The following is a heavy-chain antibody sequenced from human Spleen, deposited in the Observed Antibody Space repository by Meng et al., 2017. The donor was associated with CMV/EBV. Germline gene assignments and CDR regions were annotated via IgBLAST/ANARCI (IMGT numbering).Heavy chain of an antibody. CDR1: GFTFSSYA. V-gene: IGHV3-30*02. CDR2: VHYDGSRT. D-gene: IGHD6-6*01. CDR3: AKIIRYSSPSYWYFDL. Sequence: GESLKISCAASGFTFSSYAMSWVRQAPGEGLTWIAFVHYDGSRTYYADSVKGRFSISRDNSKNTLYLQMNSLRAEDTALYYCAKIIRYSSPSYWYFDLWGRGSLVTVSS. J-gene: IGHJ2*01.